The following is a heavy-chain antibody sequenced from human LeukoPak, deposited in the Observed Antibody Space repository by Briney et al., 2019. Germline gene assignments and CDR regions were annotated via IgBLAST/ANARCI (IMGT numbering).Heavy chain of an antibody. CDR1: GGSISSGGYY. V-gene: IGHV4-31*03. CDR2: IYYSGST. Sequence: SETLSLTCTVSGGSISSGGYYWSWIRQHPGKGLEWIGYIYYSGSTYYNPSLKSRVIMSVDTSENQFSLNLSSVTAADTAVYYCVGLSDCSSTSCYGFDYWGQGTLVTVSS. CDR3: VGLSDCSSTSCYGFDY. J-gene: IGHJ4*02. D-gene: IGHD2-2*01.